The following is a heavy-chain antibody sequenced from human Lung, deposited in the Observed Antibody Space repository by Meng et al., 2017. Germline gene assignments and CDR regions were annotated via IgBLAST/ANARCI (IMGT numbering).Heavy chain of an antibody. CDR1: DYTFTGYG. D-gene: IGHD3-10*01. J-gene: IGHJ4*02. Sequence: QVQPVQSGPEVKKRGASVKVSCKASDYTFTGYGVSWVRQAPGQGLEWMAWLGAHDGDTSHAPKFQGRVTVSADRPTATAYMELRSLRSDDTAVYYCARGTPGRGYSDYCVQETLVTVSS. CDR2: LGAHDGDT. CDR3: ARGTPGRGYSDY. V-gene: IGHV1-18*01.